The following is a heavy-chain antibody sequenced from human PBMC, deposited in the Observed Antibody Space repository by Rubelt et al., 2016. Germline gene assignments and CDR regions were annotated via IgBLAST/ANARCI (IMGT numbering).Heavy chain of an antibody. D-gene: IGHD3-16*01. CDR3: ARDVGGVVADAFDI. Sequence: GKGLVWVSRISSDGNNRRYADSVKGRFTISRDNAKNTLYPQMNSLRVEDTAVYYCARDVGGVVADAFDIWGQGTMVTVSS. J-gene: IGHJ3*02. CDR2: ISSDGNNR. V-gene: IGHV3-74*01.